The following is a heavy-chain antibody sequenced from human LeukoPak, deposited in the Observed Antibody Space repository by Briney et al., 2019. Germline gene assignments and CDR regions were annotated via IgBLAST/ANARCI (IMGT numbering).Heavy chain of an antibody. D-gene: IGHD2-15*01. CDR2: ISYSGGT. Sequence: SETLSLTCDVSGGSLSSYSWSWIRQPAGKGLEWIGYISYSGGTNYNPSFKSRVTISVDTSKSQFSLKLTSVTAADTAVYYCARLKDLWFDPWGQGTLVTVSS. V-gene: IGHV4-59*01. CDR1: GGSLSSYS. CDR3: ARLKDLWFDP. J-gene: IGHJ5*02.